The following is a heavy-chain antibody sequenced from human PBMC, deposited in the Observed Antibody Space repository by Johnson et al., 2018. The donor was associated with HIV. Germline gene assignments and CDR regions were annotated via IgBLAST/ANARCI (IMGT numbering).Heavy chain of an antibody. D-gene: IGHD2-21*02. Sequence: VQLVESGGGLVQPGGSLRLSCAASGFTFSSYWMSWVRQAPGKGLEWVANIKQDGSEKYYVDSVKGRFTISRDNAKNSLYLQMNSLRAEDTAVYYCARDGGAYCGGDCFSDAFDIWGQGTMVIGSS. V-gene: IGHV3-7*01. CDR2: IKQDGSEK. CDR3: ARDGGAYCGGDCFSDAFDI. J-gene: IGHJ3*02. CDR1: GFTFSSYW.